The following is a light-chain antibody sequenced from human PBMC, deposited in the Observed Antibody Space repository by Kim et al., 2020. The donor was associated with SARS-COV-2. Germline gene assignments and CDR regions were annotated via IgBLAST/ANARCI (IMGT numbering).Light chain of an antibody. CDR2: KAS. J-gene: IGKJ1*01. CDR1: QGITSW. Sequence: STRSASLGDRVTITCRASQGITSWLAWYQQKPGKAPKLLIYKASTLESGVPSRFSGSGSGTEFTLTIASLQPDDLATYYCQHYTSFGQGTKVDIK. V-gene: IGKV1-5*03. CDR3: QHYTS.